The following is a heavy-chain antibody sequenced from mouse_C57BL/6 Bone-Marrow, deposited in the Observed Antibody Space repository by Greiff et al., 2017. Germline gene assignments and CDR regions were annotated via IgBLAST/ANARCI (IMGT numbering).Heavy chain of an antibody. J-gene: IGHJ3*01. D-gene: IGHD2-4*01. CDR1: GFTFSDFY. CDR2: SRNKANDYTT. Sequence: EVMLVESGGGLVQSGRSLRLSCATSGFTFSDFYMEWVRQAPGKGLEWIAASRNKANDYTTEYSASVKGRFIVSRDTSQSILYLQMNALRAEDTAIYYCARGYDYDGEFAYWGQGTLVTDSA. V-gene: IGHV7-1*01. CDR3: ARGYDYDGEFAY.